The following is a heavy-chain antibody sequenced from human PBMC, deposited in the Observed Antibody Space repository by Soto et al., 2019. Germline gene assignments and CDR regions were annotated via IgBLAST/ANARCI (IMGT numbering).Heavy chain of an antibody. Sequence: SETLSLTCAVYGGSFSGSYWGGIRQPPGKGLEWIGEINHSGSTNYNPSPKSRVPISVDTSKNQFPLKLSSVTAADTAVYSCASPTHYDQYHYGMNVWGQGTTVTVSS. CDR3: ASPTHYDQYHYGMNV. V-gene: IGHV4-34*01. J-gene: IGHJ6*02. D-gene: IGHD3-3*01. CDR1: GGSFSGSY. CDR2: INHSGST.